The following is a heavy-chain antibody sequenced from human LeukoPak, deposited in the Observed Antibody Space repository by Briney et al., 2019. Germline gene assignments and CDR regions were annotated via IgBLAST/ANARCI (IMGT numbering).Heavy chain of an antibody. CDR2: ISSSSSYI. V-gene: IGHV3-21*01. CDR3: ARVRGSYYAFDI. D-gene: IGHD1-26*01. Sequence: PGGSLRLSCAASGFTFSSYSMNWVRQAPGKGLEWGPSISSSSSYIYYADSVKGRFTISRENAKNSLYLQMNSLRAEDTAGYYCARVRGSYYAFDIWGQGTMVTVSS. CDR1: GFTFSSYS. J-gene: IGHJ3*02.